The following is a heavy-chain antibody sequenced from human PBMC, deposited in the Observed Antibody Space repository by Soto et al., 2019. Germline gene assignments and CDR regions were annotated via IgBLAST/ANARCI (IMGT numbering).Heavy chain of an antibody. CDR3: AKLSTGYSRDFDY. CDR2: INPNSGGT. D-gene: IGHD6-13*01. CDR1: GYTFTGYY. Sequence: ASVKVSCKASGYTFTGYYMHWVRQAPGQGLEWMGWINPNSGGTNYAQKFQGRVTMTRDTSISTAYMELSRLRSDGTAVYYCAKLSTGYSRDFDYWGQGTLVTVSS. V-gene: IGHV1-2*02. J-gene: IGHJ4*02.